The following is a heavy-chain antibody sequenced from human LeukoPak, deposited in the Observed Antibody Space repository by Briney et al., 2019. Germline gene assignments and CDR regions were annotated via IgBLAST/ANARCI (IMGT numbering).Heavy chain of an antibody. D-gene: IGHD5-18*01. CDR1: GGTFSSYA. CDR2: IIPIFGTA. J-gene: IGHJ6*01. V-gene: IGHV1-69*01. CDR3: ARSRSYGYYYGMDV. Sequence: AAVKVSCKASGGTFSSYAISWVRQAPGQGLEWMGGIIPIFGTANYAQTFPGRVTITADESTSRTYTEPGSMRSEDTAVYYCARSRSYGYYYGMDVWGKGTTVTVSS.